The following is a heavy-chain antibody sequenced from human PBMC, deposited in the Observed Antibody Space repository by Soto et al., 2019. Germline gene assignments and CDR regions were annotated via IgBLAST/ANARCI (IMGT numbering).Heavy chain of an antibody. CDR1: GGSISSSSYY. Sequence: QLQLQESGPGLVKPSETLSLTCTVSGGSISSSSYYWGWIRQPPGKGLEWIGSIYYSGSTYYNPSPKSRVTISVDTSKNQFSLKLSSVTAADTAVYYCARLQQQLVRHWGQGTLVTVSS. V-gene: IGHV4-39*01. D-gene: IGHD6-13*01. CDR3: ARLQQQLVRH. CDR2: IYYSGST. J-gene: IGHJ4*02.